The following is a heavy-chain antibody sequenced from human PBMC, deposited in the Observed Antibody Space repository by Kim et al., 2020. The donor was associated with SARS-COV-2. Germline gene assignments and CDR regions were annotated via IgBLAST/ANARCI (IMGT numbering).Heavy chain of an antibody. CDR3: ARVPYYYDSSGYYY. CDR1: GGPISSYY. CDR2: IYYSGSP. D-gene: IGHD3-22*01. J-gene: IGHJ6*01. Sequence: SETLSLTCTVSGGPISSYYWSWIRQPPGKGLEWIGYIYYSGSPNYNPSLKSRVTISVDTSKTQFPLKLRSVTPPDTAVYYFARVPYYYDSSGYYY. V-gene: IGHV4-59*01.